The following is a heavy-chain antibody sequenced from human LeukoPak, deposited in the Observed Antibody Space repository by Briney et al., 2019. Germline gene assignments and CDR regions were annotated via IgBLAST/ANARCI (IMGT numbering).Heavy chain of an antibody. Sequence: PSETLSLTCAVYGGSFSGYYWSWIRQPPGKGLEWIGEINHSGSTNYNPSLKSRVTISVDTSKNQFSLKLSSVTAADTAAYYCARGRSVVVPAAMGWFDPWGQGTLVTVSS. CDR1: GGSFSGYY. CDR2: INHSGST. V-gene: IGHV4-34*01. CDR3: ARGRSVVVPAAMGWFDP. D-gene: IGHD2-2*01. J-gene: IGHJ5*02.